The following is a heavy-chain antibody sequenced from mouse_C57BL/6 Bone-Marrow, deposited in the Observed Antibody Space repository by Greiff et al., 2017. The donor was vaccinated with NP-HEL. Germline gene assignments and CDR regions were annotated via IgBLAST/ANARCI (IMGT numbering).Heavy chain of an antibody. CDR1: GFTFSSYG. J-gene: IGHJ4*01. Sequence: EVKVVESGGDLVKPGGSLKLSCAASGFTFSSYGMSWVRQTPDKRLEWVATISSGGSYTYYPDSVKGRFTISRDNAKNTLYLQMSSLKSENTAMYYCARHRWHYDYDAYAMDYWGQGTSVTVSS. V-gene: IGHV5-6*01. D-gene: IGHD2-4*01. CDR3: ARHRWHYDYDAYAMDY. CDR2: ISSGGSYT.